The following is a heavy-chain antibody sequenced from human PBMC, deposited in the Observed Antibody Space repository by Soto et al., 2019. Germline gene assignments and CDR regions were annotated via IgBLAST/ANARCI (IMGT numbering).Heavy chain of an antibody. CDR3: AKEEVDV. V-gene: IGHV3-30*18. J-gene: IGHJ6*02. Sequence: GGSLRLSCAASGFTFSSYGMHWVRQAPGKGLEWVAVISYDGSNKYYADSVKGRFTISRDNSKNTLYLQMNSLRAEDTAVYYCAKEEVDVWGQGTTVTVSS. CDR2: ISYDGSNK. CDR1: GFTFSSYG.